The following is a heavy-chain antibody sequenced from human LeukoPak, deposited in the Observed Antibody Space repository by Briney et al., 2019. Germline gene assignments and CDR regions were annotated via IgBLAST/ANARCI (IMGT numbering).Heavy chain of an antibody. Sequence: GGSLRLSCAASGFTFSSYWMHWVRQAPGKGLEWVATIKPDGSEKYYVDSVKGRFTISRDNAKNSLYLQMNSLRAEDMALYYCAKDYYGSGSVGYFDYWGQGTLVTVSS. CDR1: GFTFSSYW. V-gene: IGHV3-7*03. J-gene: IGHJ4*02. D-gene: IGHD3-10*01. CDR2: IKPDGSEK. CDR3: AKDYYGSGSVGYFDY.